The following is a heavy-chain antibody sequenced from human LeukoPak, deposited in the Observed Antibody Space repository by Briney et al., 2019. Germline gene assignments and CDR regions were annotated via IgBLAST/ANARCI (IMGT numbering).Heavy chain of an antibody. J-gene: IGHJ6*02. D-gene: IGHD2-8*01. CDR2: IYYSGST. V-gene: IGHV4-39*01. CDR3: ATPFPYCTNGVCLFHGMDV. Sequence: PSETLSLTCTVSGGSISSSSYYWGWIRQPPGKGLEWIGSIYYSGSTYYNPSLKSRVTISVDTSKNQFSLKLSSVTAADTAVYYCATPFPYCTNGVCLFHGMDVWGQGTTVTVSS. CDR1: GGSISSSSYY.